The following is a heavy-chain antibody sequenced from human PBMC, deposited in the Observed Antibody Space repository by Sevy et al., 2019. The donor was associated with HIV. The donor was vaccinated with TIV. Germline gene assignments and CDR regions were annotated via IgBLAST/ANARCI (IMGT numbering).Heavy chain of an antibody. D-gene: IGHD3-22*01. J-gene: IGHJ3*01. CDR1: GLTFSSYA. Sequence: GGSLRLSCAASGLTFSSYAMNWVHQAPGKGLDWVSTIYGTAGVTYYADSVNGRFTISRDNSKNTLFLQMNSLRAEDTAVYYCAGGRFDSSGSFDAFDVWGQGTMVTVSS. V-gene: IGHV3-23*01. CDR3: AGGRFDSSGSFDAFDV. CDR2: IYGTAGVT.